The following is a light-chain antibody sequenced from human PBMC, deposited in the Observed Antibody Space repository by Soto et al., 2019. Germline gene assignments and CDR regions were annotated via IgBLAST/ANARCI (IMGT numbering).Light chain of an antibody. Sequence: QSVLTQPASVSGSPGQSITISCTGTSSDVGGYNYVSWYQQHPGKAPKLMIYDVSNRPSGVSNRFSGSKSGNTASLTISGLQAEDVADYYCSSYTSSSTHVFVTGTKVTV. V-gene: IGLV2-14*01. CDR3: SSYTSSSTHV. J-gene: IGLJ1*01. CDR1: SSDVGGYNY. CDR2: DVS.